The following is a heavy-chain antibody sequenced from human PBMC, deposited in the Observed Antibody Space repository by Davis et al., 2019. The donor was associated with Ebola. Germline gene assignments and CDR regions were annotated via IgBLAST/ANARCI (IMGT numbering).Heavy chain of an antibody. D-gene: IGHD3-10*01. CDR1: GDSISSSNW. Sequence: SETLSLTCAVSGDSISSSNWWSWVRQPPGKGLEWIGSIYYSGSTYYNPSLKSRVTISVDTSKNQFSLKLSSVTAADTAVYYCARQIGFGELLFRWFDPWGQGTLVTVSS. J-gene: IGHJ5*02. V-gene: IGHV4-4*02. CDR3: ARQIGFGELLFRWFDP. CDR2: IYYSGST.